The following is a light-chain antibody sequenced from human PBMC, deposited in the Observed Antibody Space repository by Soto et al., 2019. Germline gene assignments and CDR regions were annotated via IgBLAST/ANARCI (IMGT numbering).Light chain of an antibody. V-gene: IGKV1-5*03. CDR2: KAS. J-gene: IGKJ2*01. CDR3: QQYSTYPYI. Sequence: IHMTQSPSTLSAPVAYRGTITCRTMQSINRWLAWYQQKPGTAPKLLIYKASTSESGVPSKFSGGGIGTEFSLSISSLQPGDFATYYCQQYSTYPYIFGQGTKVDIK. CDR1: QSINRW.